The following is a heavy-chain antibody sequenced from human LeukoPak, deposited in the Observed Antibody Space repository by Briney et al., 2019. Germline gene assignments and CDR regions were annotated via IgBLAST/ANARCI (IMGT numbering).Heavy chain of an antibody. CDR3: AKDPHFEPAWYMDV. Sequence: TGGSLRLSCAASGFTFSSYWMSWVRQAPGKGLEWVANIKQDGSEKYYVDSVKGRFTISRDNAKNSLYLQMNSLRAEDTAVYYCAKDPHFEPAWYMDVWGKGTTVTVSS. D-gene: IGHD1-14*01. CDR2: IKQDGSEK. J-gene: IGHJ6*03. CDR1: GFTFSSYW. V-gene: IGHV3-7*01.